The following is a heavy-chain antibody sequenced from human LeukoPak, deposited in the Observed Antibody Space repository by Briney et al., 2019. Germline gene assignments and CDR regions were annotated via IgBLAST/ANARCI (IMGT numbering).Heavy chain of an antibody. D-gene: IGHD6-13*01. Sequence: GGSLRLSCAASGFTFSSYAMSWVRQAPGKGLEWVSAISGSYATTHYADSVKGRFTISSENPKNTLYLQLNSLRAEDTAVYYCAKDRYTSSWYYFDYWGQGTLVTVSS. J-gene: IGHJ4*02. CDR3: AKDRYTSSWYYFDY. CDR2: ISGSYATT. CDR1: GFTFSSYA. V-gene: IGHV3-23*01.